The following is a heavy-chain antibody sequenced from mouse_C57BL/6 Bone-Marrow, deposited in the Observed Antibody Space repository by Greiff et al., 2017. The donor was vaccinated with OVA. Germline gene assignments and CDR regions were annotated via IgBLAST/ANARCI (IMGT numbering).Heavy chain of an antibody. CDR2: ISSGGSYT. J-gene: IGHJ3*01. CDR3: ARQLRRGFAY. Sequence: DVKLVESGGDLVKPGGSLKLSCAASGFTFSSYGMSWVRQTPDKRLEWVATISSGGSYTYYPDSVKGRFTISRDNAKNTLYLQMSSLKSEDTAMYYCARQLRRGFAYWGQGTLVTVSA. V-gene: IGHV5-6*02. D-gene: IGHD2-4*01. CDR1: GFTFSSYG.